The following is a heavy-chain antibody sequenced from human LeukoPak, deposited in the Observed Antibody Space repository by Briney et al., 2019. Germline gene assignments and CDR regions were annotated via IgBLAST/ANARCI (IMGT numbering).Heavy chain of an antibody. J-gene: IGHJ4*02. D-gene: IGHD2-2*01. Sequence: PGGSLRLSCAASGFTFSSYWMSWVRQAPGKGLEWVANIKQDGTEKFYVDSVKGRFTISRHNGKNSLYLQMNSLRAEDSALYYCARDVPTIRQDYWGQGTLVTVSS. V-gene: IGHV3-7*01. CDR2: IKQDGTEK. CDR3: ARDVPTIRQDY. CDR1: GFTFSSYW.